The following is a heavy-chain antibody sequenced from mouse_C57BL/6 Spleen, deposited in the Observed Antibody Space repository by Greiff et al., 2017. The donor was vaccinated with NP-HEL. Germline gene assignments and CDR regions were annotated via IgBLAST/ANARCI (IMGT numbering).Heavy chain of an antibody. J-gene: IGHJ2*01. CDR1: GYTFTGYW. CDR3: ARSVYYYGSSHFDY. V-gene: IGHV1-9*01. CDR2: ILPGSGST. Sequence: QVQLKQSGAELMKPGASVKLSCKATGYTFTGYWIEWVKQRPGHGLEWIGEILPGSGSTNYIEKFKGKATFTADTSSNTAYMQLSSLTTEDSAIYYCARSVYYYGSSHFDYWGQGTTLTVSS. D-gene: IGHD1-1*01.